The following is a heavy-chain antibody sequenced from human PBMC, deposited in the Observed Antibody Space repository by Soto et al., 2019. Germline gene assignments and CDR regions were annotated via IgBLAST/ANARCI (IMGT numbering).Heavy chain of an antibody. Sequence: PGRLSRLPCAASGCTLSIHGMRWVRQAPGKGLEWVAVISYDGSNKYYADSVKGRFTISRDNSKNTPYLQMNSLRAEDTAVYYCAKDFHVSYYFDYWGQGTLVTVSS. CDR2: ISYDGSNK. D-gene: IGHD1-1*01. CDR3: AKDFHVSYYFDY. J-gene: IGHJ4*02. CDR1: GCTLSIHG. V-gene: IGHV3-30*18.